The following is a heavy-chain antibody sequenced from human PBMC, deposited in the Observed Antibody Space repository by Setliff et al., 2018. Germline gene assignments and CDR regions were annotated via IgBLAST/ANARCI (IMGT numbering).Heavy chain of an antibody. V-gene: IGHV4-4*02. CDR1: GDSISSSNW. D-gene: IGHD1-26*01. J-gene: IGHJ3*02. CDR3: ARGGDSGSYFLANHDAFDI. Sequence: PSETLSLTCAVSGDSISSSNWWNWVRQPPGKGLEWIGSIHYSGSTYYNPSLKSRVTISIDTSKNQFSLKLSSVTAADTAVYYCARGGDSGSYFLANHDAFDIWGQGTMVTVSS. CDR2: IHYSGST.